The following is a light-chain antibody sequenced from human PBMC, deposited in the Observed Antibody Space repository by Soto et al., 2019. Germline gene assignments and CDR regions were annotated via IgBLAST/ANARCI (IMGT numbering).Light chain of an antibody. CDR2: GAS. J-gene: IGKJ4*01. Sequence: KSQSPSSLSASVGDTITITCRASRTINTYLNWFQQKPGEPPRLLIYGASTLHDGVPSRFSGSGSGADFTLTISGLQREDFATYHCQQPYSAVSFGGGTRVYIK. V-gene: IGKV1-39*01. CDR1: RTINTY. CDR3: QQPYSAVS.